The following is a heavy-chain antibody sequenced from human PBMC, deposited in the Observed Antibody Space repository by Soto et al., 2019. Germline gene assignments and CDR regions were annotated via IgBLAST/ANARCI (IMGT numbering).Heavy chain of an antibody. CDR2: IYYSGST. V-gene: IGHV4-31*03. Sequence: SETLSLTCTVSGGSISSGGYYWSWIRQHPGKGLEWIGYIYYSGSTYYNPSLKSRVTISVDTSKNQFSLKLSSVTAADTAVYYCARERGHYDYIWGSYRPEAQDAFDIWGQGTMVTVSS. J-gene: IGHJ3*02. D-gene: IGHD3-16*02. CDR1: GGSISSGGYY. CDR3: ARERGHYDYIWGSYRPEAQDAFDI.